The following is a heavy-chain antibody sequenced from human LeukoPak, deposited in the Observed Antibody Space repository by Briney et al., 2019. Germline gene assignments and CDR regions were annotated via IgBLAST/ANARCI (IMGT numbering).Heavy chain of an antibody. J-gene: IGHJ4*02. CDR1: GGSISSYH. Sequence: PSETLSLTCTVSGGSISSYHWNWIRQPPGKGLEWIGYIFSTGSTNYNPSLKSRVTISLDTSKSQFSLRLTSLTAADTAVYYCARRSGSGSYDKFDYWGQGTLVTVSS. D-gene: IGHD3-10*01. CDR2: IFSTGST. CDR3: ARRSGSGSYDKFDY. V-gene: IGHV4-59*08.